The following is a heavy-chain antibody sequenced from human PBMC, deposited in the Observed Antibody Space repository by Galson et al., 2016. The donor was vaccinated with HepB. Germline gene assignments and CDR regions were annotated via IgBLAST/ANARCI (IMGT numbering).Heavy chain of an antibody. CDR2: MSYDGSEK. V-gene: IGHV3-30*18. D-gene: IGHD2/OR15-2a*01. CDR1: GFRFSDYG. Sequence: SLRLSCAASGFRFSDYGMHWVRQAPDKGLEWVAVMSYDGSEKYYADSVKGRFTISRDNSKSTLYLQMNSLRGDDTAVYYCAKDRRALTTAYLFDSWGQGTLVTVSS. CDR3: AKDRRALTTAYLFDS. J-gene: IGHJ4*02.